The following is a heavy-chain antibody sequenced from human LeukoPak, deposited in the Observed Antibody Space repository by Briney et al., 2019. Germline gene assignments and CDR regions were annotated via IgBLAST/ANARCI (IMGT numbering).Heavy chain of an antibody. Sequence: ASVKVSCKASGYTFTSYATNWVRQAPGQGLEWMGWISAYNGNTNYAQKLQGRVTMTTDTSTSTAYMELRSLRSDDTAVYYCASSDYYDSSGLWGFDYWGQGTLVTVSS. D-gene: IGHD3-22*01. CDR3: ASSDYYDSSGLWGFDY. CDR1: GYTFTSYA. V-gene: IGHV1-18*01. J-gene: IGHJ4*02. CDR2: ISAYNGNT.